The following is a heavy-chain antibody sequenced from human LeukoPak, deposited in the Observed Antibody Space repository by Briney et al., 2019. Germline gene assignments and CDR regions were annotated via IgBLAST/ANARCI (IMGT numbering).Heavy chain of an antibody. J-gene: IGHJ6*02. V-gene: IGHV4-59*01. CDR3: ARGTGYCSSTSCYHGYYYYYYGMDV. CDR1: GGSISSYY. D-gene: IGHD2-2*01. Sequence: SETLSLTCTVPGGSISSYYWSWIRQPPGKGLEWIGYIYYSGSTNYNPSLKSRVTISVDTSKNQFSLKLSSVTAADTAVYYCARGTGYCSSTSCYHGYYYYYYGMDVWGQGTTVTVSS. CDR2: IYYSGST.